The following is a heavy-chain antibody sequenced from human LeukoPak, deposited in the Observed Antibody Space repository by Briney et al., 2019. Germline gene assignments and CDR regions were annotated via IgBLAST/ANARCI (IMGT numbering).Heavy chain of an antibody. Sequence: GGSLRLSCAGSGFIVSNNFMSWVRQAPGKGLEWGSVIYRGDNTYYADSVKGRFTISRDNSQNTVFLQMNSLRVDDTAVYYCAKASSETNFDQWGQGTLVTVSS. V-gene: IGHV3-66*01. CDR3: AKASSETNFDQ. CDR1: GFIVSNNF. D-gene: IGHD2-2*01. CDR2: IYRGDNT. J-gene: IGHJ4*02.